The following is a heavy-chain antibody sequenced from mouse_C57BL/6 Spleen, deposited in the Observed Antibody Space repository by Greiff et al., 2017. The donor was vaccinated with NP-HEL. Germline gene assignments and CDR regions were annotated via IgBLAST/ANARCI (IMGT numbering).Heavy chain of an antibody. J-gene: IGHJ2*01. D-gene: IGHD1-2*01. CDR3: ARGHYHFDY. CDR1: GYSFTGYY. Sequence: VQLQQSGPELVKPGASVKISCKASGYSFTGYYMNWVKQSPEKSLEWIGEINPSTGGTTYNQKFKAKATLTVDKSSSTAYMQLKSLTSEDSAFYYCARGHYHFDYWGQGTTLTVSS. V-gene: IGHV1-42*01. CDR2: INPSTGGT.